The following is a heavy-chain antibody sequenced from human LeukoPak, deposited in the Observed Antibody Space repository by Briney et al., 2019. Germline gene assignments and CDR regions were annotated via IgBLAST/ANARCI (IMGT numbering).Heavy chain of an antibody. CDR1: GFTFSSYA. D-gene: IGHD4-17*01. CDR3: AVVYGDYNPGAFDI. CDR2: ISGSGGST. J-gene: IGHJ3*02. V-gene: IGHV3-23*01. Sequence: GGSLRLSCAASGFTFSSYAMNWVRQAPGKGLEWVSTISGSGGSTYYADSVKGRFTNSRDNSKNTLYLQMNSLRAEDTAVYYCAVVYGDYNPGAFDIWGQGTMVTVSS.